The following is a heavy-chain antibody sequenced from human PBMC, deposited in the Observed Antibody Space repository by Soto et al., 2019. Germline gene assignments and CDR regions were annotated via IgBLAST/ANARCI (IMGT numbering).Heavy chain of an antibody. Sequence: QLQLQESGSGLVKPSQTLSLTCAVSGGSISSGGYSWSWIRQPPGKGLEWIGYIYHSGSTYYNPSPQSRVTISVDRSKNQFSLKLSSVPAADTAVYYCAREVDSSGGGGFDPWGQGTLVTVSS. J-gene: IGHJ5*02. CDR3: AREVDSSGGGGFDP. V-gene: IGHV4-30-2*01. D-gene: IGHD3-22*01. CDR1: GGSISSGGYS. CDR2: IYHSGST.